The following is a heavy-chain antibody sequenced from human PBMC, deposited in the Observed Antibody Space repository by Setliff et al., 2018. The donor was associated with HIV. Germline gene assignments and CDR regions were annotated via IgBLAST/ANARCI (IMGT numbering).Heavy chain of an antibody. Sequence: PSETLSLTCSVSGYSISTGYDWGWIRQPPGKGLEWIGNIYRDGTTHYNPSLQSRVTISLDMPKNQFSLNLTSVTAADTAVYYCARARSDWYNVRPYYFDLWGQGTPVTVSS. V-gene: IGHV4-38-2*02. CDR1: GYSISTGYD. CDR2: IYRDGTT. D-gene: IGHD6-19*01. CDR3: ARARSDWYNVRPYYFDL. J-gene: IGHJ4*02.